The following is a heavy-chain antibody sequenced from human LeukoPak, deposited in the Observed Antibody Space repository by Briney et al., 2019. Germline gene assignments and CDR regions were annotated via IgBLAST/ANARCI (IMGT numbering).Heavy chain of an antibody. Sequence: LSLTCADYGGSFSGYYWSWIRQPPGKGLEWVSYITSTATTYYADSVKGRFTISRDNAKTSLYLQMNSLRAENTAVYYCARDPEVGAEPGEFDYWGQGTLVTVSS. V-gene: IGHV3-11*04. CDR1: GGSFSGYY. CDR3: ARDPEVGAEPGEFDY. D-gene: IGHD1-26*01. J-gene: IGHJ4*02. CDR2: ITSTATT.